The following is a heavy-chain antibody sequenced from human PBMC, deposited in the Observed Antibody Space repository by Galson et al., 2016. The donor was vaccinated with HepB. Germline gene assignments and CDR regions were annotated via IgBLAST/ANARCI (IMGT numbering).Heavy chain of an antibody. CDR2: ISGSGGST. CDR1: GFTFSSYA. V-gene: IGHV3-23*01. Sequence: SLRLSCAASGFTFSSYAMSWVRQAPGKELEWVSAISGSGGSTYYADSVKGRFTISRDNSKNTLYLQMNSLRAEDTAVYYCAKGSRRGFLEWLPRMDRYYYGMDVWGQGTTVTVSS. CDR3: AKGSRRGFLEWLPRMDRYYYGMDV. D-gene: IGHD3-3*01. J-gene: IGHJ6*02.